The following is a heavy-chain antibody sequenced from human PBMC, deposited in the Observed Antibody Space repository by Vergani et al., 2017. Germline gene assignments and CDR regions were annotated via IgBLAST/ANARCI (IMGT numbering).Heavy chain of an antibody. J-gene: IGHJ4*02. V-gene: IGHV3-33*01. Sequence: QVQLVESGGGVVQPGRSLRLSCAASGFTFSSYGMHWVRQAPGKGLEWVAVIWYDGSNKYYADSVKGRFTISRDNSKNTLYLQMNSLRAEDTAVYYCARDLHLRLEMATIIGYWGQGTLVTVSS. CDR3: ARDLHLRLEMATIIGY. D-gene: IGHD5-24*01. CDR1: GFTFSSYG. CDR2: IWYDGSNK.